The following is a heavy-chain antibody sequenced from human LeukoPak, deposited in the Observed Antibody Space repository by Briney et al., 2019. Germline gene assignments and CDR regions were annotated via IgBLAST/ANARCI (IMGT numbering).Heavy chain of an antibody. D-gene: IGHD2-2*01. CDR1: GGSISSYY. Sequence: SETLSLTCTVSGGSISSYYWSWIRQPPGKGLEGIGYIYYSGSTNYNPSLKGRVTISVDTSKNQFSLKLSSVTAADTAVYYCASLGVPAARYYFDYWGQGTLVTVSS. CDR2: IYYSGST. CDR3: ASLGVPAARYYFDY. V-gene: IGHV4-59*01. J-gene: IGHJ4*02.